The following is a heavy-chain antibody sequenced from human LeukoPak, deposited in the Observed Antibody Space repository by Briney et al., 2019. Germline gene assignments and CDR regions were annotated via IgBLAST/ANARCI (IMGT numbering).Heavy chain of an antibody. CDR2: TNHSGST. CDR1: GGSFSGYY. CDR3: ARVKGYSYGVIDY. D-gene: IGHD5-18*01. Sequence: SETLSLTCAVYGGSFSGYYWSWIRQPPGKGLEWIGETNHSGSTNYNPSLKSRVTISVDTSKNQFSLKLSSVTAADTAVYYCARVKGYSYGVIDYWGQGTLVTVSS. V-gene: IGHV4-34*01. J-gene: IGHJ4*02.